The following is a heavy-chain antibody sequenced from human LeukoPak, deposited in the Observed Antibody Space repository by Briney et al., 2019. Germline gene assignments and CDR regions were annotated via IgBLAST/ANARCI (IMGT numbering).Heavy chain of an antibody. CDR1: GFTFSSYA. J-gene: IGHJ4*02. D-gene: IGHD3-22*01. V-gene: IGHV3-23*01. Sequence: GGSLRLSCAASGFTFSSYAMSWVRQAPGKGLEWVSAISGSGGSTYYADSVKRRFTISRDNSKNTLYLQMNSLRAEDTAVYYCAKREASYYYDSSGYSLLFDYWGQGTLVTVSS. CDR3: AKREASYYYDSSGYSLLFDY. CDR2: ISGSGGST.